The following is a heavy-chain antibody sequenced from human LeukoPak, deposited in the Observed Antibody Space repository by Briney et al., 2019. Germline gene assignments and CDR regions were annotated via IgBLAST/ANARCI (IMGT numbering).Heavy chain of an antibody. CDR2: IIPIFGTA. J-gene: IGHJ4*02. CDR3: AADRAAGLGLRWYSAFDY. CDR1: GGTFSSYA. D-gene: IGHD4-23*01. V-gene: IGHV1-69*05. Sequence: GSSVKVSCKASGGTFSSYAISWVRQAPGQGLEWMGGIIPIFGTANYAQKLQERVTITRDMSTSTAYMELSSLRSEDTAVYYCAADRAAGLGLRWYSAFDYWGQGTLVTVSS.